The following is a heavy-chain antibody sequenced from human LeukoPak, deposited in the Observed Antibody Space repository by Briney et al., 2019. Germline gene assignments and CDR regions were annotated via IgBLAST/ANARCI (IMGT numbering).Heavy chain of an antibody. Sequence: GASVKVSCKASGFTFTSYGISWVRQAPGQGLEWMGWISAYNGKINYAQKLQGRVTMTTDTSTSTAYMELSSLRSDDTAVYYCATGYSSSWYIDYWGQGTLVTVSS. CDR1: GFTFTSYG. CDR3: ATGYSSSWYIDY. D-gene: IGHD6-13*01. CDR2: ISAYNGKI. V-gene: IGHV1-18*04. J-gene: IGHJ4*02.